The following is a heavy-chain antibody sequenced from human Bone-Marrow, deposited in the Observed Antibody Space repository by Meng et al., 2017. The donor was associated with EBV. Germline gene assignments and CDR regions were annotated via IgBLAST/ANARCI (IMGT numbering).Heavy chain of an antibody. V-gene: IGHV1-3*01. J-gene: IGHJ4*02. CDR2: INPGNGNT. CDR1: GYTFTNYA. CDR3: ATEPGYSSG. Sequence: QVQLVQSGAEVRKPGASVKVSCKASGYTFTNYAMHWVRQAPGQRLEWMGWINPGNGNTKYSQKFQGRASITRDISASIVYMELTSLRSEDTAVYYCATEPGYSSGWGQGTLVTAPQ. D-gene: IGHD6-19*01.